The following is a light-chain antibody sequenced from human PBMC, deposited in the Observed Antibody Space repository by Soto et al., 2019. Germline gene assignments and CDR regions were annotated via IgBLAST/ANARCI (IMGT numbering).Light chain of an antibody. Sequence: DIVMTQSPVSLPVSPGEPASISCRSSQSLLHSNGYNYLDWYLQKPGQSPQLLIYLGSNRASGVPDRFSGRGSGTDFTLKIIRVEAEDVGVYYCMQALQTPRTFGQGTKLEIK. CDR2: LGS. J-gene: IGKJ2*02. CDR1: QSLLHSNGYNY. CDR3: MQALQTPRT. V-gene: IGKV2-28*01.